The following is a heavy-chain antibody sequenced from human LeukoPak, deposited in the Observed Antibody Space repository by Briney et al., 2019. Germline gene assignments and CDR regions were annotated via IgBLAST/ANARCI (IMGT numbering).Heavy chain of an antibody. CDR1: GGSFSGYY. D-gene: IGHD6-13*01. CDR3: ATRTIAVAGTNWFDP. V-gene: IGHV4-34*01. Sequence: SETLSLTCAVYGGSFSGYYWSWMRQPPGKGLEWIGEINHSGSTNYYPSLKSRVTISVDTSKNQFSLKLSSVTAADTAVYYCATRTIAVAGTNWFDPWGQGTLVTVSS. J-gene: IGHJ5*02. CDR2: INHSGST.